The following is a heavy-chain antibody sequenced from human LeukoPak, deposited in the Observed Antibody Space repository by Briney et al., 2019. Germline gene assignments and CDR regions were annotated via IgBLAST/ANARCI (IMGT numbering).Heavy chain of an antibody. V-gene: IGHV4-38-2*01. Sequence: SETLSLTCAVSDDSISSGYYWGWIRQPPGKGLEWIGSIHHSGSTYYNPSLKSRVIISVDTSKNQFSLKLSSVTAADTAVYYCARGGYSYGTQFFDYWGQGTLVTVSS. J-gene: IGHJ4*02. D-gene: IGHD5-18*01. CDR3: ARGGYSYGTQFFDY. CDR2: IHHSGST. CDR1: DDSISSGYY.